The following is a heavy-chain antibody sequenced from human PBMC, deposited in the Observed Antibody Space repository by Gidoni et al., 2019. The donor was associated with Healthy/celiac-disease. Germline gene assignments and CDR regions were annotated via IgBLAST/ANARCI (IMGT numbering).Heavy chain of an antibody. Sequence: EVQLVQSGAEVKTPGESLKISCKGSGYSFTSYWIGWVRQMPGKGLEWMGIIYPGDSDTRYSPSFQGQVTISADKSISTAYLQWSSLKASDTAMYYCARLISSWESYRAGGSEANWFDPWGQGTLVTVSS. J-gene: IGHJ5*02. CDR1: GYSFTSYW. D-gene: IGHD2-2*02. V-gene: IGHV5-51*01. CDR3: ARLISSWESYRAGGSEANWFDP. CDR2: IYPGDSDT.